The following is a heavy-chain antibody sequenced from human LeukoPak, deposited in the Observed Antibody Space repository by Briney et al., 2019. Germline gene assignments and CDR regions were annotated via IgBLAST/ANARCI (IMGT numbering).Heavy chain of an antibody. CDR1: GFTFSSYW. CDR2: IKQDGSEK. V-gene: IGHV3-7*01. J-gene: IGHJ4*02. Sequence: GGSLRLSCAASGFTFSSYWMSWVRQAPGKGLEWVANIKQDGSEKYYVDSVKGRFTISRDNAKNSLYLQMNSLRAEDTAVYYCARDMLNYGDYFVVGFDYWGQGTLVTVSS. CDR3: ARDMLNYGDYFVVGFDY. D-gene: IGHD4-17*01.